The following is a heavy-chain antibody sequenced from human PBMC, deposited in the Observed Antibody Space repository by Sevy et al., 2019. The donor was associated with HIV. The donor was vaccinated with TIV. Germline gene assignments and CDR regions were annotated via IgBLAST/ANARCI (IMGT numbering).Heavy chain of an antibody. CDR2: ISGSGSDI. CDR3: AKYSSSTNYYYGMDV. Sequence: GGSLRLSCVASGFTFTSYYMNWVRQAPGKGLEWVSCISGSGSDIYYTESVKGRFTISRDNAKSSLYLQLNSLRAEDAAVYYSAKYSSSTNYYYGMDVWGQGTTVTVSS. D-gene: IGHD6-6*01. J-gene: IGHJ6*02. CDR1: GFTFTSYY. V-gene: IGHV3-21*01.